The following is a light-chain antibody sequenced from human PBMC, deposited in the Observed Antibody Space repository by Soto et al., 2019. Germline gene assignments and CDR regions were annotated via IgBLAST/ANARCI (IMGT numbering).Light chain of an antibody. Sequence: QSVLTQPPSVSGAQGQRVTISCTGSSFNIGAGYDVHWYQQLPGRAPKLLIYGNNNRPSGAPDRFSGSKSGTSASLAITGLQAEDEADYYCQSYDSSLSGAVFGGGTKVTVL. CDR1: SFNIGAGYD. CDR2: GNN. CDR3: QSYDSSLSGAV. V-gene: IGLV1-40*01. J-gene: IGLJ2*01.